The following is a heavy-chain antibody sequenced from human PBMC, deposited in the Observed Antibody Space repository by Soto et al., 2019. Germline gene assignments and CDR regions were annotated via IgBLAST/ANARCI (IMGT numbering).Heavy chain of an antibody. Sequence: GESLKISCKGSGYSFTNYWINWVRQMPGKGLEWMGRIDPSDSYTNYSPPFQGHVTISTDKSISTAYLQWSSLKASDTAMYYCARGNYYAMDVWGQGTTVTVSS. CDR3: ARGNYYAMDV. V-gene: IGHV5-10-1*01. J-gene: IGHJ6*02. CDR1: GYSFTNYW. CDR2: IDPSDSYT.